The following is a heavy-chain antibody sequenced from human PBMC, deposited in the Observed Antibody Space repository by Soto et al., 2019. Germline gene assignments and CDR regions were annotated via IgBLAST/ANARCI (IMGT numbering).Heavy chain of an antibody. V-gene: IGHV1-3*01. CDR1: GYTFTSYA. D-gene: IGHD3-3*01. Sequence: ASVKVSCKASGYTFTSYAMHWVRQAPGQRLEWMGWINAGNGNTKYSQKFQGRVTITRDTSASTAYMELSSLRSEDTAVYYCARSPSFDFWSGYNNWFDPWGQGTLVTVSS. J-gene: IGHJ5*02. CDR3: ARSPSFDFWSGYNNWFDP. CDR2: INAGNGNT.